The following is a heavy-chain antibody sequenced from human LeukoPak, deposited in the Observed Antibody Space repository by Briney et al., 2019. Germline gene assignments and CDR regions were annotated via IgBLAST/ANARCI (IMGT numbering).Heavy chain of an antibody. CDR2: ISTSSYT. J-gene: IGHJ5*02. Sequence: GGSLRLSCAASGFTFSDYNMSCIRQAPGKGLEWVSYISTSSYTNYADSVKGRFTISRDNAKNSLYLQMNSLRAEDTAVYYCARAFRYCSSTSCYLDPWAQGTLFTVSS. CDR3: ARAFRYCSSTSCYLDP. D-gene: IGHD2-2*01. CDR1: GFTFSDYN. V-gene: IGHV3-11*06.